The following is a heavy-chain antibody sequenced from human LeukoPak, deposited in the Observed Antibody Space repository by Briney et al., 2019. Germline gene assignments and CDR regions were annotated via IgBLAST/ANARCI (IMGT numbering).Heavy chain of an antibody. CDR3: AVRWYYDFWSGYRLPYYFDY. CDR1: GFTFSSYA. D-gene: IGHD3-3*01. V-gene: IGHV3-23*01. J-gene: IGHJ4*02. Sequence: GGSLRLSCAASGFTFSSYAMSWVRQAPGKGREWVSAISGSGGRTYYADSVKGRFTISRDNSKNTLYMQMNSLRAEDTAVYYCAVRWYYDFWSGYRLPYYFDYWGQGTLVTVSS. CDR2: ISGSGGRT.